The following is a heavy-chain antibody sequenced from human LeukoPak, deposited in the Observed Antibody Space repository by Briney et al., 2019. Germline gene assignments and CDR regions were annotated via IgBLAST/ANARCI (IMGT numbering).Heavy chain of an antibody. J-gene: IGHJ4*02. Sequence: GGSLRLSCVASGFTFSTCLTRCRRPPARRVLGWVGIKSKTDDGTTDYAAPVKGRFTISRDDSKNTLYLQMNSLQIEDMAVYYCTTGLPAAGPHFDYWGQGTLVTVSS. D-gene: IGHD6-13*01. CDR2: IKSKTDDGTT. V-gene: IGHV3-15*01. CDR3: TTGLPAAGPHFDY. CDR1: GFTFSTCL.